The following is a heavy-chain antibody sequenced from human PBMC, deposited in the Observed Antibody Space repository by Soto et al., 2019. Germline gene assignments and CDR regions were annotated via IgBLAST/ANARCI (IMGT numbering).Heavy chain of an antibody. D-gene: IGHD6-6*01. J-gene: IGHJ6*02. CDR1: GGSISSGGYY. V-gene: IGHV4-31*03. CDR2: IYYSGST. Sequence: SETLSLTCTVSGGSISSGGYYWSWIRQHPGKGLEWIGYIYYSGSTYYNPSLKSRVTISVDTSKNQFSLKLSSVTAADTAVYYCXRVIAARSRGDYYYGMDVWGQGTTVTVS. CDR3: XRVIAARSRGDYYYGMDV.